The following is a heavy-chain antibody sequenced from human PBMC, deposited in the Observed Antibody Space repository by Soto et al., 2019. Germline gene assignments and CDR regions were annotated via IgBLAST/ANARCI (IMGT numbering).Heavy chain of an antibody. D-gene: IGHD2-21*02. CDR2: IIPIFGTA. J-gene: IGHJ4*02. V-gene: IGHV1-69*13. Sequence: SVKVSCKASRGTFRSYAISWVRQAPGQGLEWMGGIIPIFGTANYAQKFQGRVTITADESTSTAYMELSSLRSEDTAVYYCARGTVSGGNSDLDYWGQGTLVTVSS. CDR3: ARGTVSGGNSDLDY. CDR1: RGTFRSYA.